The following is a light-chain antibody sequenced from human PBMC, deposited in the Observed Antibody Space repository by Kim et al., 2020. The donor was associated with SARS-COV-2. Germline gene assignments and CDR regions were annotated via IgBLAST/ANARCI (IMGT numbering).Light chain of an antibody. CDR3: QQYVSSPPVHT. Sequence: EIALTQSPGTLSLSPGERATLSCRASQSLITPYLAWYQQKPGQAPRLLISGASNRATGIPDRFSGSGSGTDFTLTISRLEPEDFAVYYCQQYVSSPPVHTFGQGTKLEIK. J-gene: IGKJ2*01. CDR2: GAS. CDR1: QSLITPY. V-gene: IGKV3-20*01.